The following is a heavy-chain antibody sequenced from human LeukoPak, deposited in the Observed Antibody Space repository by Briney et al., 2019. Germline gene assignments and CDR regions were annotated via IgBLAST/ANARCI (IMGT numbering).Heavy chain of an antibody. CDR1: GGSISSYY. D-gene: IGHD4-11*01. CDR2: IYYSGST. Sequence: SETLSLTCPVSGGSISSYYWSWIRQPPGKGLEWIGYIYYSGSTNYNPSLKSRVTISVDTSKNQFSLKLSSVTAADTAVYYCARDGPTALDYWGQGTLVTVSS. V-gene: IGHV4-59*01. J-gene: IGHJ4*02. CDR3: ARDGPTALDY.